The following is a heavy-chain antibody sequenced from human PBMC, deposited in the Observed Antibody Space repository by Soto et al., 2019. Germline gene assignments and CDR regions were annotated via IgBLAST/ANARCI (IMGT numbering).Heavy chain of an antibody. Sequence: QVQLQQWGAGLLNPSETLFLTCAVYGGSFSGYYWSWIRQPPGKGLEWLGEINDSGSTNDNTSLKSRVTRSVDTSKNQFSLKLSSVTAADKAVYYCARGLILWYGELSRRGDHDYYMDVWGKGTTVTVSS. CDR2: INDSGST. CDR3: ARGLILWYGELSRRGDHDYYMDV. D-gene: IGHD3-10*01. V-gene: IGHV4-34*01. CDR1: GGSFSGYY. J-gene: IGHJ6*03.